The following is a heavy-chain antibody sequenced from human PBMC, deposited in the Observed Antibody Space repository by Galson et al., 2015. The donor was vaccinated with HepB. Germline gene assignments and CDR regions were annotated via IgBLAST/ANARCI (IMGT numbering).Heavy chain of an antibody. D-gene: IGHD4-17*01. CDR3: ARGVGVRDYHDYYYYYMDV. V-gene: IGHV1-69*04. J-gene: IGHJ6*03. CDR2: IIPILGIA. CDR1: GGTFSSYA. Sequence: SVKVSCKASGGTFSSYAISWVRQAPGQGLEWMGRIIPILGIANYAQKFQGRVTITADKSTSTAYMELSSLRSEDTAVYYCARGVGVRDYHDYYYYYMDVWGKGTTVTVSS.